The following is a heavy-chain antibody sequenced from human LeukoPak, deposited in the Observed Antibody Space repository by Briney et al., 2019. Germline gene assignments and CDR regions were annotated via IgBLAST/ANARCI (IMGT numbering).Heavy chain of an antibody. CDR1: GFTFSSYG. CDR3: AKAIGSYPDY. Sequence: GGSLRLSCAASGFTFSSYGMHWVRQAPGKGLEWVAVISYDGSNKYYADSVKGRFTISRDNSKNTLYLQMNSLRAEDTAVYYCAKAIGSYPDYWGQGTLVTVSS. J-gene: IGHJ4*02. CDR2: ISYDGSNK. V-gene: IGHV3-30*18. D-gene: IGHD1-26*01.